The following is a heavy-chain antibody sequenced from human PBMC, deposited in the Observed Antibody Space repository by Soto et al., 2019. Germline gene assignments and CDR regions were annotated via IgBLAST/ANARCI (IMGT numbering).Heavy chain of an antibody. CDR3: ARGAFCRCVPGCRDMDV. Sequence: QIQLVQSGGEVKKPGASVKVSCKSSGYKFISHSITWVRQAPGQGLEWVGRISAHNGNTNYAQKLQGRATMSTDTSTNTAYMELRSLIRDDTAVYYCARGAFCRCVPGCRDMDVWGQGTTVTVSS. V-gene: IGHV1-18*01. J-gene: IGHJ6*02. CDR1: GYKFISHS. CDR2: ISAHNGNT. D-gene: IGHD3-3*02.